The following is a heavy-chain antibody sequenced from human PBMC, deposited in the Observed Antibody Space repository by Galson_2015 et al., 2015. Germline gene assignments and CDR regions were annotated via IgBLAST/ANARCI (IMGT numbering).Heavy chain of an antibody. CDR3: VGGWRRTSINGPDY. V-gene: IGHV3-30-3*01. Sequence: SLRLSCAASGFTFSSYAVHWVRQAPGTGLEWVAVISYDGSNKYYADSVKGRFTISRDNSKNTLYLQMNSLRAEDTAIDCCVGGWRRTSINGPDYWGQGILVTVSS. CDR2: ISYDGSNK. D-gene: IGHD5-24*01. J-gene: IGHJ4*02. CDR1: GFTFSSYA.